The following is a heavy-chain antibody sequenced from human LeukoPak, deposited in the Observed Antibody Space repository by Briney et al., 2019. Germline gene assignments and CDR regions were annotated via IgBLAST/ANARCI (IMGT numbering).Heavy chain of an antibody. V-gene: IGHV3-48*03. CDR2: ISSSGNNI. Sequence: GGSLRLSCAASGFTFSSYEMNWVRQAPGKGLEWVSYISSSGNNIYYADSVKGRFTISRDNAKNSLYLQMNSLRAEDTAVYYCARLYSSLDASDIWGQGTMVTVSS. D-gene: IGHD6-19*01. CDR1: GFTFSSYE. J-gene: IGHJ3*02. CDR3: ARLYSSLDASDI.